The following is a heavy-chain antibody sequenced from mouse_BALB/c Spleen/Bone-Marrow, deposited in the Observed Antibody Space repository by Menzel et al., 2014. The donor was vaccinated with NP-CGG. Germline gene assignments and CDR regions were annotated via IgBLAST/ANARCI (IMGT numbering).Heavy chain of an antibody. J-gene: IGHJ2*01. CDR3: TRGSDY. CDR1: GFTFSNYW. CDR2: IRLKSNNYAT. V-gene: IGHV6-6*02. Sequence: DVKLQESGGGLVQPGGSMKLSCVASGFTFSNYWMNWVRQSPEKGLEWVAEIRLKSNNYATHYAESVKGRFTISRDDPKSSVYLQMNNLRAEDTGIYYCTRGSDYWGQGTTLTVSS. D-gene: IGHD1-1*01.